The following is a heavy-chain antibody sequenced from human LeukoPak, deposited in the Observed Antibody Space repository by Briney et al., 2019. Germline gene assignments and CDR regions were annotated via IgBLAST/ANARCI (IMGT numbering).Heavy chain of an antibody. J-gene: IGHJ4*02. D-gene: IGHD2-8*01. Sequence: PSETLSLTCTVSGGSLSSYYWSWIRQPAGKGLEWIGRIYSSGSTNYNPSLKSRVTMSVDKSKNQFSLKLSSVTAADTAVYFCAKDVCTSPRCLLYFDSWGQGTLVTVSS. CDR1: GGSLSSYY. CDR3: AKDVCTSPRCLLYFDS. CDR2: IYSSGST. V-gene: IGHV4-4*07.